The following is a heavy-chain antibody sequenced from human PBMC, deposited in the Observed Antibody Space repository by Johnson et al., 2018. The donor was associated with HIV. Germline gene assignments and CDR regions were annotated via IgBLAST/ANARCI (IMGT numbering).Heavy chain of an antibody. CDR3: ARDRGYCTNGVCYYDAFDI. V-gene: IGHV3-11*04. Sequence: VQLVESGGGLGKPGGSLRLSCAASGFTFSDYYMNWLRQAPGKGLEWVSYISSTGSTIYYAESVKGRFTISRDNAKNSLYLQMNSLRGEDTAVYYCARDRGYCTNGVCYYDAFDIWGQGTMVTVSA. CDR1: GFTFSDYY. J-gene: IGHJ3*02. D-gene: IGHD2-8*01. CDR2: ISSTGSTI.